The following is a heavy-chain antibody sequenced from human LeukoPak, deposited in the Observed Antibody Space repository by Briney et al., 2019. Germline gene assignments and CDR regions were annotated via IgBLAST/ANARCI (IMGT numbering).Heavy chain of an antibody. CDR3: ARDGYNEEDWFFDL. CDR1: GFTFSSYD. D-gene: IGHD5-24*01. V-gene: IGHV3-30-3*01. J-gene: IGHJ2*01. Sequence: GGSLRLSCAASGFTFSSYDMHWVRQAPGKGLEWVAVISYDGNNKYYADSVKGRFTISRDNSKKTLYLQMNSLGAEDTAVYYCARDGYNEEDWFFDLWGRGILVTVSS. CDR2: ISYDGNNK.